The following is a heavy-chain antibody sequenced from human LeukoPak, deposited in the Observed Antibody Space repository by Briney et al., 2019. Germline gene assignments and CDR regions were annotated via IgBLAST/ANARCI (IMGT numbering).Heavy chain of an antibody. Sequence: SETLSLTCTVSGGSINSGTYYWSWIRQPAGKGLEWIGRMYTSGSTNYNPSLESRVTISVDTSKNRFSLKLSSVTAADTAVYYCARGEKGSSSGSINYWGQGTLVTVSS. CDR3: ARGEKGSSSGSINY. J-gene: IGHJ4*02. D-gene: IGHD6-6*01. CDR2: MYTSGST. V-gene: IGHV4-61*02. CDR1: GGSINSGTYY.